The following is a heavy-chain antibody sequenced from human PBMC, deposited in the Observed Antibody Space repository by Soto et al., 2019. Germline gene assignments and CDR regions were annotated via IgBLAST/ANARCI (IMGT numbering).Heavy chain of an antibody. CDR3: SRGADCRAGTCYSWYFDL. CDR2: IGTAGDP. V-gene: IGHV3-13*05. Sequence: EVQLVESGGGLVQPGGSLRLSCAVSGFTFNNYDMHWVRQSSGKGLEWVSTIGTAGDPYYLDSVKGRFTVARDDATNFLYLQMHSVRAEDMAVYYCSRGADCRAGTCYSWYFDLWGRGTLVTVSS. J-gene: IGHJ2*01. D-gene: IGHD2-15*01. CDR1: GFTFNNYD.